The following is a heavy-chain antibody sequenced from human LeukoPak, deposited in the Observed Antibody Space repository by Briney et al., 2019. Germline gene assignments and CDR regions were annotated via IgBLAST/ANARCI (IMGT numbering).Heavy chain of an antibody. D-gene: IGHD3-22*01. J-gene: IGHJ4*02. Sequence: GGSLRLSCAASGFTVSSNYMSWVRQAPGKGLEWVSVIYSGGSTYYADSVKGRFTISRDNSKNTLYLQMNSLRAEDTAVYYCGIRDTSAYYVFWGQGTLVTVSS. V-gene: IGHV3-66*01. CDR2: IYSGGST. CDR3: GIRDTSAYYVF. CDR1: GFTVSSNY.